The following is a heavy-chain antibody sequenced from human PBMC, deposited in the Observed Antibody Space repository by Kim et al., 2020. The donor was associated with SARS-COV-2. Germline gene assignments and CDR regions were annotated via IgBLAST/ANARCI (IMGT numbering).Heavy chain of an antibody. J-gene: IGHJ4*02. CDR2: ISSSSSYI. V-gene: IGHV3-21*01. Sequence: GGSLRLSCVASGFTFSSYSMNWVRQAPGKGLEWVSSISSSSSYIYYADSVKGRFTISRDNAKNSLYLQMNSLRAEDTAVYYCASDRGEDYYDSSGYDYWGQGTLVTVSS. CDR3: ASDRGEDYYDSSGYDY. D-gene: IGHD3-22*01. CDR1: GFTFSSYS.